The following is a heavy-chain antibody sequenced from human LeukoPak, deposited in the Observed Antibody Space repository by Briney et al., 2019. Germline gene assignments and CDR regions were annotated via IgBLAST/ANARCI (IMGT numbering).Heavy chain of an antibody. CDR2: IYHSGST. CDR1: GGSISSGGYS. V-gene: IGHV4-30-2*01. D-gene: IGHD2-2*01. J-gene: IGHJ5*02. CDR3: ARGQAGYCSSTSCYRSRWFDP. Sequence: SETLCLTCAVSGGSISSGGYSWSWIRQPPGKGLEWIGYIYHSGSTYYNPSLKSRVTISVDRSKNQFSLKLSSVTAADTAVYYCARGQAGYCSSTSCYRSRWFDPWGQGTLVTVSS.